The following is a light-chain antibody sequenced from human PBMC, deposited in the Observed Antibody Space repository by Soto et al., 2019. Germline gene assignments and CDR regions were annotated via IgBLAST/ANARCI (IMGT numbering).Light chain of an antibody. CDR2: GAS. V-gene: IGKV3-15*01. CDR3: QQYNNWPRT. CDR1: QSVSSN. Sequence: IVMTQSPDTLSVSLGERVTLSCLASQSVSSNLAWLQQKPGQAPRLLIFGASTRATDVPARFSGRGSGTDFTLTISSLQSEDFAIYYCQQYNNWPRTFGQGTKVDIK. J-gene: IGKJ1*01.